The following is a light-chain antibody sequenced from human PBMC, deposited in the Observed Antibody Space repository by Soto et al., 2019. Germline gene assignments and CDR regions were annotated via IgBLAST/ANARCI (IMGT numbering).Light chain of an antibody. CDR3: TSYTRSDIGV. J-gene: IGLJ3*02. CDR1: SSDVGGYDF. V-gene: IGLV2-14*01. CDR2: DVS. Sequence: QSALTQPASVSGSPGQSITISCTGTSSDVGGYDFVSWYQQRPGKAPKLIFYDVSNRPSGVSNRFSGSKSGNTASLTISGLQAEDEADYYCTSYTRSDIGVFGGGTKLTVL.